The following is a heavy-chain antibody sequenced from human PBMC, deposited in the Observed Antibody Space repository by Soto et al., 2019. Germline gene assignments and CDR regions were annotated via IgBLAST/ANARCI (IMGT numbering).Heavy chain of an antibody. D-gene: IGHD6-6*01. CDR3: ARGRQSSSPDAFDP. Sequence: QVQLVQSGAEVKKPGSSVKVSCKASGGTFSSYAISWVRQAPGQGLEWMGIINPSGGSTSYAQKFQGRVTMTRDTSTSTVYMELSSLRSEDTAVYYCARGRQSSSPDAFDPWGQGTLVTVSS. V-gene: IGHV1-46*01. CDR1: GGTFSSYA. J-gene: IGHJ5*02. CDR2: INPSGGST.